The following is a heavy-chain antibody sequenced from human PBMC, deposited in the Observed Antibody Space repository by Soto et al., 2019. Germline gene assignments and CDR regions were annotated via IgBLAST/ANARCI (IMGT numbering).Heavy chain of an antibody. J-gene: IGHJ5*02. CDR3: ARGWGLDP. V-gene: IGHV3-7*04. Sequence: EVQLVESGGGLVQPGGSLRLSCAASGFTFNSYWMTWVRQAPVKGLEWVANIKQDGSEKYYVDSVKGRFTISRDNAKNSLYLQMNSLRAEDTAVYYCARGWGLDPWGQGTLVTVSS. CDR1: GFTFNSYW. CDR2: IKQDGSEK. D-gene: IGHD1-26*01.